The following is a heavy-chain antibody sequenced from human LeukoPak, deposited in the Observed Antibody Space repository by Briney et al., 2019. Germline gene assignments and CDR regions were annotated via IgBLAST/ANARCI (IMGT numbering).Heavy chain of an antibody. CDR3: ATPTPHGSDPSLYYYYMDV. D-gene: IGHD3-10*01. J-gene: IGHJ6*03. CDR2: IGGSGVST. CDR1: GFTFSTYG. Sequence: QTGGSLRLSCAAAGFTFSTYGMTWVRQAPGKGLEWVSAIGGSGVSTYYVDSVKGRFTISRDNSKNTLYLQMNSLRAEDTAVYYCATPTPHGSDPSLYYYYMDVWGKGTTVTISS. V-gene: IGHV3-23*01.